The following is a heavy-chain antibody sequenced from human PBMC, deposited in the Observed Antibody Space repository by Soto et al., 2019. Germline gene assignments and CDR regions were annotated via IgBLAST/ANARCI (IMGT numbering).Heavy chain of an antibody. D-gene: IGHD3-10*01. Sequence: VASVKVSCKASGYTFTSYYMHWVRQAPGQGLEWMGIINPSGGSTSYAQKFQGRVTMTRDTSTSTVYMELSSLRSEDTAVYYCARDWRFGELFTYYYYYGMDVWGQGTTVTVSS. V-gene: IGHV1-46*01. J-gene: IGHJ6*02. CDR3: ARDWRFGELFTYYYYYGMDV. CDR1: GYTFTSYY. CDR2: INPSGGST.